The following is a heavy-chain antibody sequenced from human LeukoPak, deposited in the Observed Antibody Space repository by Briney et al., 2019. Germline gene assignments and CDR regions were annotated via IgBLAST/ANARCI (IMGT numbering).Heavy chain of an antibody. V-gene: IGHV3-21*01. Sequence: GGSLRLSCAASGFTFSSYSMNWVRQAPGKGLEWVSSISSSSSYIYYADSVKGRFTISRDNAKNSLYLQMNSLRAEDTAVYYCARSKWLVLDFDYWGQGTLVTVSS. CDR1: GFTFSSYS. D-gene: IGHD6-19*01. CDR2: ISSSSSYI. CDR3: ARSKWLVLDFDY. J-gene: IGHJ4*02.